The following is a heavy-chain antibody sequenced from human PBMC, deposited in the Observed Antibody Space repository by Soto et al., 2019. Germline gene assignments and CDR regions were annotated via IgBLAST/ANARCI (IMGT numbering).Heavy chain of an antibody. CDR1: GYTFTSYY. CDR2: INPSGGST. Sequence: ASVKVSCKASGYTFTSYYMHWVRQAPGQGLEWMGIINPSGGSTSYAQKFQGRVTMTRDTSTSTVYMELSSLRSEDTAVYCCARTLCGGDCYPQYFQHWGQGTLVTVSS. V-gene: IGHV1-46*01. CDR3: ARTLCGGDCYPQYFQH. D-gene: IGHD2-21*02. J-gene: IGHJ1*01.